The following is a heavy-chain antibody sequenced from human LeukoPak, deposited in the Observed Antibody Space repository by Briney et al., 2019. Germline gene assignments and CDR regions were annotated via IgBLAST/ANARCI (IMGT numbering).Heavy chain of an antibody. CDR1: GFTFHDYT. Sequence: GGSLRLSCAASGFTFHDYTMRWVRLAPGKGLEWVSLSSWDGGTTYYADSVEGRFTISRDNSKNSLYLQMNSLRSEDTALYYCTKSDDSGSYFDYWGQGTLVTVSS. D-gene: IGHD3-22*01. CDR3: TKSDDSGSYFDY. V-gene: IGHV3-43*01. CDR2: SSWDGGTT. J-gene: IGHJ4*02.